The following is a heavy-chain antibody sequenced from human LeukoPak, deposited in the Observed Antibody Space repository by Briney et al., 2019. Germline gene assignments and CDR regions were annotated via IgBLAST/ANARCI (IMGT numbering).Heavy chain of an antibody. CDR2: IYPGDSDT. D-gene: IGHD4-11*01. CDR1: GYSFTSYW. J-gene: IGHJ6*03. V-gene: IGHV5-51*01. Sequence: GESLKISCKGSGYSFTSYWIGWMRQMPGKGLEWMGIIYPGDSDTRYSPSFQGQVTISADKSISTAYLQWSSLKASDTAMYYCARHARAYDYSNYYYYYYMDVWGKGTTVTVSS. CDR3: ARHARAYDYSNYYYYYYMDV.